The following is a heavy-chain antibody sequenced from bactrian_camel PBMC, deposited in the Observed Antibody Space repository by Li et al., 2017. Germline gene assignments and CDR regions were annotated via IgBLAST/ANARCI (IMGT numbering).Heavy chain of an antibody. V-gene: IGHV3S55*01. CDR2: IDSGGKP. CDR3: AADGTWGCGLTKKDFAT. Sequence: HVQLVESGGGSVQAGGSLRLSCSISGYPYLRKSVGWFRQEAGKEREGVATIDSGGKPDYRHSIVKGRFSISKDNANNTLYLQMNNLEPEDTATYYCAADGTWGCGLTKKDFATWGQGTQVTVS. D-gene: IGHD3*01. CDR1: GYPYLRKS. J-gene: IGHJ6*01.